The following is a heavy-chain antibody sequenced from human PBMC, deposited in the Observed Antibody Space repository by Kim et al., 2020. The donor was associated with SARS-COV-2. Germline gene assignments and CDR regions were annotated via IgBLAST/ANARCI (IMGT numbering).Heavy chain of an antibody. V-gene: IGHV3-30*18. Sequence: GGSLRLSCAASGFTFSNYAMHWVRQAPGKGLEWMAVISHDGSKEYYGDSVKGRFTISRDNSRNTLSLQMNSLRGEDTAVYSCVKDREYCSGGTCYSGILDHWGQGTLVTVSS. J-gene: IGHJ4*02. CDR3: VKDREYCSGGTCYSGILDH. CDR1: GFTFSNYA. D-gene: IGHD2-15*01. CDR2: ISHDGSKE.